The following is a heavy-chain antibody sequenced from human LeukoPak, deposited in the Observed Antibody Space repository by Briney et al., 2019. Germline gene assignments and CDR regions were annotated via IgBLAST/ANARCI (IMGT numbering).Heavy chain of an antibody. Sequence: TSETLSLTCTVSGGSISSGGYYWSWIRQPPGKGLEWIGYIYHSGSTYYNPSLKSRVTISVDRSKNQFSLKLSSVTAADTAVYYCARGGQFSGELYYYGMDVWGQGTTVTVSS. CDR3: ARGGQFSGELYYYGMDV. CDR1: GGSISSGGYY. CDR2: IYHSGST. J-gene: IGHJ6*02. V-gene: IGHV4-30-2*01. D-gene: IGHD4-17*01.